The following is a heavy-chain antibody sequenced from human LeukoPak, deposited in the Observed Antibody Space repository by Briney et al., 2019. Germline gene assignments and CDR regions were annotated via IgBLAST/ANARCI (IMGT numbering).Heavy chain of an antibody. CDR1: GGSISSYY. CDR2: IYYSGST. D-gene: IGHD3-22*01. CDR3: ARGSPYYYDSSGSQREY. Sequence: SETLSLTCTVSGGSISSYYWSWIRQPPGKGLEWIGYIYYSGSTNYNPSLKSRVTISVDTSKNQFSLKLSSVTAADTAVYYCARGSPYYYDSSGSQREYWGQGTLVTVSS. V-gene: IGHV4-59*01. J-gene: IGHJ4*02.